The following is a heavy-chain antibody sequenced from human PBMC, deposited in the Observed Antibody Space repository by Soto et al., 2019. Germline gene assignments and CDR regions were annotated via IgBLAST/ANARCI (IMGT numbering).Heavy chain of an antibody. CDR3: ARDNPYTNSFGNWFDP. Sequence: QVRLVQSGAEVKKPGSSVKVSCKASGGTFSNYAITWLRLAPGQGLEWLGGIIPAFGTVNYAQEFQGRVTITADESTRTAYMELNRLRSEDTAVYYCARDNPYTNSFGNWFDPWGQGTLVIVS. D-gene: IGHD6-13*01. CDR1: GGTFSNYA. J-gene: IGHJ5*02. V-gene: IGHV1-69*01. CDR2: IIPAFGTV.